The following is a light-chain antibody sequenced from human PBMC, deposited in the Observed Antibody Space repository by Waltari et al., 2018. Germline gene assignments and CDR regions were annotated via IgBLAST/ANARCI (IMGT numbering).Light chain of an antibody. CDR3: QQYDISPLT. Sequence: EIVLTQSPGTLSLSPGERATLPCRASQTVRTTYLAWYQQQPGQAPNLLLYGASSRDTGLPDRFSGSGSATVFSLTISSLDPEDFAVYYCQQYDISPLTFGGGTKVEIK. CDR1: QTVRTTY. CDR2: GAS. V-gene: IGKV3-20*01. J-gene: IGKJ4*01.